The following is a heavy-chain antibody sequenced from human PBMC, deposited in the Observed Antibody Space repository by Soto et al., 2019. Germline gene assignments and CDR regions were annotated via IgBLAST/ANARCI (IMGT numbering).Heavy chain of an antibody. CDR2: MSSYNGNT. CDR3: ARDPGGATGFDP. CDR1: GYIFITFG. Sequence: QVQLVQSGPEVKKPGASVKVSCRASGYIFITFGISWVRQAPGQGPEWMGRMSSYNGNTNYGRKFQGRVTMTVDTSTHTAYMELRSLRSDDTAVYYCARDPGGATGFDPWGQGTLVTVSS. J-gene: IGHJ5*02. D-gene: IGHD3-10*01. V-gene: IGHV1-18*01.